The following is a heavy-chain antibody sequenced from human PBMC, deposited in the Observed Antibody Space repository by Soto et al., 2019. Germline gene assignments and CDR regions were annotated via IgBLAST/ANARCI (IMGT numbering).Heavy chain of an antibody. D-gene: IGHD3-9*01. J-gene: IGHJ6*02. CDR3: ARRIGLRYFGYYYYGMDV. CDR2: IDPSDSYT. CDR1: GYSFTSYW. Sequence: PGESLKISCKGSGYSFTSYWISWVRQMPGKGLEWMGRIDPSDSYTNYSPSFQGHVTISADKSISTAYLQWSSLKASDTAMYYCARRIGLRYFGYYYYGMDVGGQGTTVTVSS. V-gene: IGHV5-10-1*01.